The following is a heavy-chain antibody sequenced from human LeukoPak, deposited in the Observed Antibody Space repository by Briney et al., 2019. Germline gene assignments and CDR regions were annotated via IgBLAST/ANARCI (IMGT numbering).Heavy chain of an antibody. V-gene: IGHV3-7*03. Sequence: GGSLRLSCAASGFTFSRYWMSWVRQAPGKGLEWVANIKQDGSEKYYVDSVKGRFTISRDNSKSTLYLQMNSLRAEDTAVYYCAKAGRGSYGDWGQGTLVTVSS. D-gene: IGHD1-26*01. J-gene: IGHJ1*01. CDR3: AKAGRGSYGD. CDR1: GFTFSRYW. CDR2: IKQDGSEK.